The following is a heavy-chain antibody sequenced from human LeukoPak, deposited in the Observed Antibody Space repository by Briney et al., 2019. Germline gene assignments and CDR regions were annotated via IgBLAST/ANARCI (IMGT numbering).Heavy chain of an antibody. CDR1: GFTFSSYA. V-gene: IGHV3-23*01. J-gene: IGHJ2*01. CDR3: AKDWDNIVVVTGPDWYFDL. Sequence: GGSLRLSCAASGFTFSSYAMSWVRQAPGKGLEWVSAISGSGGSTYYADSVKGRFTISRDNSKNTLYLQMNSLRAEDTAVYYCAKDWDNIVVVTGPDWYFDLWGRGTLVTVSS. CDR2: ISGSGGST. D-gene: IGHD2-21*02.